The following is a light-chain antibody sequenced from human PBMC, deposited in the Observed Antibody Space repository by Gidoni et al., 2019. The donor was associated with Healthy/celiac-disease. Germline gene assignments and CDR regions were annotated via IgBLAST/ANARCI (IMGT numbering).Light chain of an antibody. Sequence: EIVLTQSPATLSLSPGERATLSCQASQSVSSYLAWYQQKPGQAPRLLNYDASNRATGIPARFSGRGSGTDFTLTISSLEPEDFAVYYCQQRSNLVTFGGGTKVEIK. J-gene: IGKJ4*01. CDR1: QSVSSY. CDR3: QQRSNLVT. V-gene: IGKV3-11*01. CDR2: DAS.